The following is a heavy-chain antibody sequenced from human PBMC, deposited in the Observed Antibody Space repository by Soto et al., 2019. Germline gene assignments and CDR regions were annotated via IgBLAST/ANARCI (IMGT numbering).Heavy chain of an antibody. D-gene: IGHD1-1*01. CDR3: ARDLWVEPELYYYGMDV. CDR2: ICYRGTT. CDR1: GDSISSADYY. J-gene: IGHJ6*02. V-gene: IGHV4-30-4*01. Sequence: SETLSLTCTVSGDSISSADYYWSWIRQTPGKGLEWIGHICYRGTTYYNPSLKSRLTISVDTSKNHFSLRLTSVTAADTAVYYCARDLWVEPELYYYGMDVWGPGTTVTVFS.